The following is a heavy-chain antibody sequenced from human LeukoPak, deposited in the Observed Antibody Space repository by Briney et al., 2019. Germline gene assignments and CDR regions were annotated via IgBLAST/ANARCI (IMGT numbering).Heavy chain of an antibody. J-gene: IGHJ6*02. CDR1: GGSISSYY. D-gene: IGHD5-18*01. Sequence: PSETLSLTCTVSGGSISSYYWSWIRQPPGKGLEWIGEIYHSGSTNYNPSLKSRVTISVDKSKNQFSLKLSSVTAADTAVYYCARDPGAPGYSYGFYYYYGMDVWGQGTTVTVSS. CDR2: IYHSGST. CDR3: ARDPGAPGYSYGFYYYYGMDV. V-gene: IGHV4-59*12.